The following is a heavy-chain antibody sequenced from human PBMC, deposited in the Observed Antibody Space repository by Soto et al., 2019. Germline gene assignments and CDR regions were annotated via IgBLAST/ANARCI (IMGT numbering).Heavy chain of an antibody. CDR2: LTGIGTT. CDR1: GFSFTDYS. Sequence: EVQLLESGGDLVQPGGSLRLSCVASGFSFTDYSMTWVRQAPGRGLEWVSTLTGIGTTFYADSVKGRFTISRDNSKNTLSLQMHRLRTEDMALYYCAKRATTVPTPGNYFDFWGQGTLVTVSS. CDR3: AKRATTVPTPGNYFDF. J-gene: IGHJ4*02. V-gene: IGHV3-23*01. D-gene: IGHD2-15*01.